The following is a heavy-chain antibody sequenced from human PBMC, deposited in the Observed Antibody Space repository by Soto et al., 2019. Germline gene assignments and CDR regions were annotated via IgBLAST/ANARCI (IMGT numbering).Heavy chain of an antibody. Sequence: QVQLQQWGAGLLKPSETLSLTCAAYDGSFSGYYWSWIRQPPGKGLEWIGEIKHSGSTNYNPSLMRRVTISLDTSKNQFSLKLSSVTAADTAVYYCARASTASGPNWGQGTLVTVSS. V-gene: IGHV4-34*01. CDR1: DGSFSGYY. CDR3: ARASTASGPN. CDR2: IKHSGST. J-gene: IGHJ4*02. D-gene: IGHD6-25*01.